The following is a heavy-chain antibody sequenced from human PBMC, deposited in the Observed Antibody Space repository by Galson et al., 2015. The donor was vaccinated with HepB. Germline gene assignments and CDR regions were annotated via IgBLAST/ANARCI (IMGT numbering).Heavy chain of an antibody. CDR1: GFTFSSYS. D-gene: IGHD3-10*01. V-gene: IGHV3-48*01. CDR3: ARDQDGEWGWFDP. CDR2: ISSSSRTI. Sequence: SLRLSCAASGFTFSSYSMNWVRRAPGKGLEWISFISSSSRTIYYADSFKGRFTISRDNAKNSLYLQMNSLRADDTAVYYCARDQDGEWGWFDPWGQGTQATVSS. J-gene: IGHJ5*02.